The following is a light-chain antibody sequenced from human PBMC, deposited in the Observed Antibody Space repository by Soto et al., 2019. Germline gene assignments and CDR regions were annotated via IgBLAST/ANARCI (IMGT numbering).Light chain of an antibody. V-gene: IGKV1-39*01. Sequence: EIQMTQSPSSLSASIGDRVTITCRASPTISNYLNWYQHKPGKAPELLIYAASKLQTGAPSRFSGSGSGTDFTLTISSLQPEDFATYYCQQTYSTPLTFGGGTKVEIQ. CDR3: QQTYSTPLT. CDR1: PTISNY. CDR2: AAS. J-gene: IGKJ4*01.